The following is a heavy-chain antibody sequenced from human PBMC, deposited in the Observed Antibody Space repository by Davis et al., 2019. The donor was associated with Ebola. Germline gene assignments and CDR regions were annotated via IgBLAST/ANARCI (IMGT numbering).Heavy chain of an antibody. D-gene: IGHD2-2*01. CDR2: IIPIFGTA. CDR3: ARGAYCSSTSCYRGLYYYGMDV. J-gene: IGHJ6*02. CDR1: GGTFSSYA. Sequence: SVKVSCKASGGTFSSYAISWVRQAPGQGLEWMGGIIPIFGTANYAQKFQGRVTITADESTSTAYMELSSLRSEDTAVYYCARGAYCSSTSCYRGLYYYGMDVWGQGTTVTVSS. V-gene: IGHV1-69*13.